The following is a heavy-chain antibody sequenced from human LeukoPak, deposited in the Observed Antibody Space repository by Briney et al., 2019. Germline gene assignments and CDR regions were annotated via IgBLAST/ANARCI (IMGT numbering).Heavy chain of an antibody. Sequence: GGSLRLSCAASGFTFDDYAMHWVRQAPGKGLEWVSLISWDGGSTYYADSVKGRFTISRDNSKNSLYLQMNSLRAEDTALYYCAKDIGGGRTEYYMDVWGKGTTVTVSS. V-gene: IGHV3-43D*03. CDR1: GFTFDDYA. D-gene: IGHD3-16*01. CDR3: AKDIGGGRTEYYMDV. CDR2: ISWDGGST. J-gene: IGHJ6*03.